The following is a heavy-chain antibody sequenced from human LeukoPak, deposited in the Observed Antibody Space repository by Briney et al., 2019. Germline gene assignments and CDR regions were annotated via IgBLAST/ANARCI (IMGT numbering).Heavy chain of an antibody. Sequence: GASVKVSCKASGYTFTGYYMHWVRQAPGQGLEWMGWINPNSGGTNFAQKFQGRVTMTRDTSISTAYMELSRLRSDDTAVYYCAREVAVAGNYYYYGMDVWGQGTTVTVSS. D-gene: IGHD6-19*01. CDR1: GYTFTGYY. J-gene: IGHJ6*02. CDR3: AREVAVAGNYYYYGMDV. CDR2: INPNSGGT. V-gene: IGHV1-2*02.